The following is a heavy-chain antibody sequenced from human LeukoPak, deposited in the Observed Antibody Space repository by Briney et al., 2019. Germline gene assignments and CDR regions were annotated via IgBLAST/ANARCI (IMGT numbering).Heavy chain of an antibody. Sequence: GESLKISCKGSGYSFTNYWISWVRQMPGKGLEWMGKIDPSDSHANYSPSFQGHVTISADKSITTAYLQWGSLKASDTAMYYCARDYYDSSGPDAFDIWGQGTMVTVYS. J-gene: IGHJ3*02. CDR2: IDPSDSHA. D-gene: IGHD3-22*01. CDR1: GYSFTNYW. CDR3: ARDYYDSSGPDAFDI. V-gene: IGHV5-10-1*01.